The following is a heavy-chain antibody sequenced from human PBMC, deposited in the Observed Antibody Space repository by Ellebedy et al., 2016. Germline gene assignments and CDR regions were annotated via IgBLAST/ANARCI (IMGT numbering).Heavy chain of an antibody. CDR3: AKEAPYGSRSYASYYYYYGMDV. J-gene: IGHJ6*02. V-gene: IGHV3-7*01. CDR2: IRQDGRET. CDR1: GFTFSNYW. D-gene: IGHD3-10*01. Sequence: GESLKISXAASGFTFSNYWMTWVRQAPGKGLEWVGNIRQDGRETYYVDSVKGRFTISRDNAKNSLFLQMNSLRAEDTAVYYCAKEAPYGSRSYASYYYYYGMDVWGQGTTVTVSS.